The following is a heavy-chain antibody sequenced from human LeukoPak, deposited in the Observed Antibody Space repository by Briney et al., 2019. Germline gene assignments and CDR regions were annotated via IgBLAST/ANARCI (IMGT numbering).Heavy chain of an antibody. J-gene: IGHJ4*02. CDR1: GGSISSYY. V-gene: IGHV4-59*01. D-gene: IGHD5-12*01. CDR3: ARVGIGQRGCSGYDWYYFDY. Sequence: SETLSLTCTVSGGSISSYYWSWIRQPPGKGLEWIGYIYYSGSTNYNPSLKSRVTISVDTSKNQFSLKLSSVTAADTAVYYCARVGIGQRGCSGYDWYYFDYWGQGTLVTVSS. CDR2: IYYSGST.